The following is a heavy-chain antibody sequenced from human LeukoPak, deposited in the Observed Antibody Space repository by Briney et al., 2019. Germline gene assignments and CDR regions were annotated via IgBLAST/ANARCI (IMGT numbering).Heavy chain of an antibody. D-gene: IGHD5-24*01. CDR2: ISSSGSTI. V-gene: IGHV3-48*04. CDR3: ARDQGDGYNSGDAFDI. CDR1: GFTFSSYS. Sequence: HPGGSLRLSCAASGFTFSSYSMNWVRQAPGKGLEWVSYISSSGSTIYYADSVKGRFTISRDNAKNSLYLQMNSLRAEDTAVYYCARDQGDGYNSGDAFDIWGQGTMVTVSS. J-gene: IGHJ3*02.